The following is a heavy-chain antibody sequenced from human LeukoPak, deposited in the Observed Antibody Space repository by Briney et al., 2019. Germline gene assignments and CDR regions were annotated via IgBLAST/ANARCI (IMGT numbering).Heavy chain of an antibody. CDR2: IGTIGDT. J-gene: IGHJ6*04. Sequence: GGSLRLSCAASGFTFSSYDMHWVRQVAGKGLEWVSSIGTIGDTFYPGSVKGRFTISRENAKNSLYLQTNSLRAGDTAVYYCARATVIGTVPVPGFLDVWGKGTTVTVSS. CDR3: ARATVIGTVPVPGFLDV. D-gene: IGHD6-19*01. CDR1: GFTFSSYD. V-gene: IGHV3-13*01.